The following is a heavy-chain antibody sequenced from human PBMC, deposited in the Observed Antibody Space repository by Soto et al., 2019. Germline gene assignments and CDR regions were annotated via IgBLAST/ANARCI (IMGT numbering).Heavy chain of an antibody. V-gene: IGHV4-61*01. CDR1: GGSVSSGSYY. Sequence: SETLSLTCTVSGGSVSSGSYYWSWIRQPPGKGLERIGYIYYSGSTNYNPSLKSRVTISVDTSKNQFSLKLSSVTAADTAVYYCVRNPLIAMVRGVYNWFDPWGQGTLVTVSS. CDR2: IYYSGST. J-gene: IGHJ5*02. CDR3: VRNPLIAMVRGVYNWFDP. D-gene: IGHD3-10*01.